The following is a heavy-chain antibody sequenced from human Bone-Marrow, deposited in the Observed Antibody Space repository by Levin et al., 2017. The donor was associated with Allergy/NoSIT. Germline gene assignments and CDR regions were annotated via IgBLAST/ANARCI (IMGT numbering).Heavy chain of an antibody. J-gene: IGHJ1*01. CDR1: GFTFSSYG. D-gene: IGHD6-13*01. V-gene: IGHV3-30*18. CDR3: AKAGYSSSWHQEYFQH. Sequence: SCAASGFTFSSYGMHWVRQAPGKGLEWVAVISYDGSNKYYADSVKGRFTISRDNSKNTLYLQMNSLRAEDTAVYYCAKAGYSSSWHQEYFQHWGQGTLVTVSS. CDR2: ISYDGSNK.